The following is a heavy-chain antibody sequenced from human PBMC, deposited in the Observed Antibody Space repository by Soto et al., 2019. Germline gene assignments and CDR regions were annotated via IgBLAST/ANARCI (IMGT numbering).Heavy chain of an antibody. J-gene: IGHJ4*02. D-gene: IGHD4-17*01. Sequence: EVQLVESGGGLVQPGRSLRLSCVGSGFIADDYTMHWVRQAPGKGLEWVSGIRSNSETINYADSVKGRFTISRDNAKNSLFLQMNSLRPEDTALYYCAKDMKWGGMTTIHYFDSWGQGTLVTVSS. CDR3: AKDMKWGGMTTIHYFDS. V-gene: IGHV3-9*02. CDR1: GFIADDYT. CDR2: IRSNSETI.